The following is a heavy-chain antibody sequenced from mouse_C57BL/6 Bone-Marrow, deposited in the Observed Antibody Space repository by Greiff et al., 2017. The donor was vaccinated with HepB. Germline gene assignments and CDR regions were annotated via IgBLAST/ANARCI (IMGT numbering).Heavy chain of an antibody. J-gene: IGHJ2*01. CDR1: GYTFTSYW. Sequence: QVQLQQPGAELVMPGASVKLSCKASGYTFTSYWMHWVKQRPGQGLEWIGEIDPSDSYTNYNQKFKGKSTLTVDKSSSTAYMQLSSLTSEDSAVYYCARRLDYALDYWGQGTTLTVSS. D-gene: IGHD1-1*02. CDR3: ARRLDYALDY. CDR2: IDPSDSYT. V-gene: IGHV1-69*01.